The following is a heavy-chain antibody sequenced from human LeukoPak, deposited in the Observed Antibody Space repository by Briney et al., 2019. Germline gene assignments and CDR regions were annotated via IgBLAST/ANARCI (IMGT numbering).Heavy chain of an antibody. Sequence: SETLSVTCTVSGGSISSGDYHWNWIRQPPGKGLEWIGFIHDSGSTLYNPSLKSRIIISRDVSRNQFSLQLTSVTAADTAVYYCARGFGSGNYYYGWFDPWGQGALVTVSS. CDR1: GGSISSGDYH. CDR3: ARGFGSGNYYYGWFDP. D-gene: IGHD3-10*01. CDR2: IHDSGST. V-gene: IGHV4-30-4*01. J-gene: IGHJ5*02.